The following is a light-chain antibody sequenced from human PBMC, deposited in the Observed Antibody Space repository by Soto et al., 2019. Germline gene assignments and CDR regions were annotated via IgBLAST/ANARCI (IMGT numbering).Light chain of an antibody. Sequence: DIPMTQSLPTLSASVGDRVTITCQASQDIGNFLSWYQQKPGKVPKLLIFDASNLETGVPSRFSGSGSGTDFTFTISSLQPEDFATYYCQQYDNLPLTFGGGTKVEIK. CDR2: DAS. J-gene: IGKJ4*01. CDR1: QDIGNF. V-gene: IGKV1-33*01. CDR3: QQYDNLPLT.